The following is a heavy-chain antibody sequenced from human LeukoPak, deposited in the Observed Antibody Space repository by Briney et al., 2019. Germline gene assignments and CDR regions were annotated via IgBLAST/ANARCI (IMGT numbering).Heavy chain of an antibody. J-gene: IGHJ5*02. Sequence: RTSETLSLTCAVYGGSFSGYYWSWIRQPPGKGLEWIGEINHSGSTNYNPSLKSRVTMSVDTSTNQFSLKMNSVTAADTAVYFCARRGPYSYNYGTSAMNWFDPWGRGTRVTVSS. CDR2: INHSGST. CDR1: GGSFSGYY. V-gene: IGHV4-34*01. D-gene: IGHD3-10*01. CDR3: ARRGPYSYNYGTSAMNWFDP.